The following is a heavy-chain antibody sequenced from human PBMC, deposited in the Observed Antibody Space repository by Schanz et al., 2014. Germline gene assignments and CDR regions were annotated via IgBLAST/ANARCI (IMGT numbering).Heavy chain of an antibody. V-gene: IGHV3-23*01. Sequence: EVQLLESGGGVVQPGKSLRLSCAASGFTFSSYSMHWVRQAPGKGLEWVSAISASGGTTYYADSVKGRFTISRDNSKNTLYLQMNSLRAEDTAVYYCAKTPREYCNYDNCPNWFDSWGQGTLVTASS. CDR2: ISASGGTT. D-gene: IGHD2-15*01. CDR1: GFTFSSYS. J-gene: IGHJ5*01. CDR3: AKTPREYCNYDNCPNWFDS.